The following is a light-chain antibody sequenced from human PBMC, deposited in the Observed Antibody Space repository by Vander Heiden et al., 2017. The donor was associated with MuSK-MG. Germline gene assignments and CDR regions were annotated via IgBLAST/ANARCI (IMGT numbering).Light chain of an antibody. CDR3: QVWDGNSDHVV. Sequence: SSVLTQPPSVAVAPGQPARITCEGEKIGTKSVHWSQQKPGQAPVLVVHDDSDRPSGIPQRFSGSNSGNTATLTINGVEGGEEADYYCQVWDGNSDHVVFGGGTNLTVL. CDR1: KIGTKS. CDR2: DDS. V-gene: IGLV3-21*02. J-gene: IGLJ3*02.